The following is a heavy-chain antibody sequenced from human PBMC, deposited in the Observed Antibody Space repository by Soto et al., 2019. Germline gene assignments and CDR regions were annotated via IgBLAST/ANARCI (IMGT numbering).Heavy chain of an antibody. CDR3: ARLIWRYYYGSGSYYNLDY. CDR2: INHSGST. Sequence: SETLSLTCAVYGGSFSGYYWSWIRQPTGKGLEWIGEINHSGSTNYNPSLKSRVTISVDTSKNQFSLKLSSVTAADTAVYYCARLIWRYYYGSGSYYNLDYWGQGTLVTVSS. J-gene: IGHJ4*02. CDR1: GGSFSGYY. V-gene: IGHV4-34*01. D-gene: IGHD3-10*01.